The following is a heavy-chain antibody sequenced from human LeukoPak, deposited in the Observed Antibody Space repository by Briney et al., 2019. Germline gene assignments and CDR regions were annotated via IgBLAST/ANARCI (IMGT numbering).Heavy chain of an antibody. CDR1: GFDFGTYA. J-gene: IGHJ6*02. Sequence: GGSLRLSCVASGFDFGTYAMSWVRQAPGKGPEWVSTVSNGGSSTYYADSVKGRFTISRDSSKNTLYLQMNSLRAEDTAVYFCARGIAVRPYYYFGMDVWGQGTTVTVSS. CDR3: ARGIAVRPYYYFGMDV. CDR2: VSNGGSST. D-gene: IGHD6-6*01. V-gene: IGHV3-23*01.